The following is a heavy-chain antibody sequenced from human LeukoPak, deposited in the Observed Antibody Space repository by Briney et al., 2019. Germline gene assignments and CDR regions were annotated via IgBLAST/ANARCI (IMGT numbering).Heavy chain of an antibody. V-gene: IGHV3-11*04. CDR1: GFTFSDYY. D-gene: IGHD5-12*01. Sequence: GGSLRLSCAASGFTFSDYYMSWIRQAPGEGLEWVSYISGSASTIYYADSVKGRFTISRDNAKNSLYLQMNSLRAEDTAVYYCARDGGYDSFDYWGQGTLVTVSS. CDR2: ISGSASTI. CDR3: ARDGGYDSFDY. J-gene: IGHJ4*02.